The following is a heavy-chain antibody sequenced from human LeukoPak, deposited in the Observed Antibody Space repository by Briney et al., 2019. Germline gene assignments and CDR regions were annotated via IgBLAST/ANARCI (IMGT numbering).Heavy chain of an antibody. Sequence: GGSLRLSCAASGFTFSTYAMSWVRQAPGKGLEWVSGISDSGDIPYYADSVKGRFTISRDNSKNTLYLQMNSLRAEDTAVYYCAKDPIPNQYSSSLDTWGQGTLVTVSS. CDR3: AKDPIPNQYSSSLDT. CDR2: ISDSGDIP. CDR1: GFTFSTYA. V-gene: IGHV3-23*01. J-gene: IGHJ5*02. D-gene: IGHD6-13*01.